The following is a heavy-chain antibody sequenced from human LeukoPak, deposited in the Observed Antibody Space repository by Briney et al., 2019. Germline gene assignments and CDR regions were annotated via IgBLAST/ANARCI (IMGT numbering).Heavy chain of an antibody. CDR2: IKQDGSEE. Sequence: PGGSLRLSCAASGFAFSSYWMDWVRQAPGKGLEWVANIKQDGSEENYVDSVKGRFTISRDNSKNTLYLQMNSLRAEDTAVYYCAREGTIFGVVSYFDYWGQGTLVTVSS. D-gene: IGHD3-3*01. V-gene: IGHV3-7*01. CDR1: GFAFSSYW. J-gene: IGHJ4*02. CDR3: AREGTIFGVVSYFDY.